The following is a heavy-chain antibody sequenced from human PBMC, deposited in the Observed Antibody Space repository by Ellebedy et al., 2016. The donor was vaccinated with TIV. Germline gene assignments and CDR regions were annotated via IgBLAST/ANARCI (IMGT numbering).Heavy chain of an antibody. CDR3: ARDLPSIVGATPFDY. V-gene: IGHV1-3*01. D-gene: IGHD1-26*01. J-gene: IGHJ4*02. Sequence: AASVKVSCKASGYTFTSYAMHWVRQAPGQRLEWMGWINAGNGNTKYSQKFQGRVTITRDTSASTAYMELSSLRSEDTAVYYCARDLPSIVGATPFDYWGQGTLVTVSS. CDR2: INAGNGNT. CDR1: GYTFTSYA.